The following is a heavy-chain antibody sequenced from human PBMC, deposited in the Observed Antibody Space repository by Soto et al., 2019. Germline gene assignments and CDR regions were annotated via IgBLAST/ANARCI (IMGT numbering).Heavy chain of an antibody. J-gene: IGHJ5*01. D-gene: IGHD2-15*01. CDR3: ARGRYCLTGRCFPNWFDS. CDR2: IYKSATT. V-gene: IGHV4-30-4*01. CDR1: GASISTVDYF. Sequence: SETLSITCTVSGASISTVDYFWAWIRQPPGQALEYIGYIYKSATTYYNPSFESRVAISLDTSKSQFSLNVTSVTAADTAVYFCARGRYCLTGRCFPNWFDSWGQGTLVTVSS.